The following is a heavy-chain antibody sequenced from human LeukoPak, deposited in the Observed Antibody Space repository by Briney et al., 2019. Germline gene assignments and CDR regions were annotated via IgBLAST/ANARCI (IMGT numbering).Heavy chain of an antibody. CDR1: GFTFSDYA. V-gene: IGHV3-30-3*01. J-gene: IGHJ6*02. CDR3: ARVRITMATYYHAMDV. Sequence: PGRSLRLSCVASGFTFSDYAMHWVRQAPGKGLEWVAVISYDINSKYYADSVKGRFTVSRDNSKNTLHLQMNSLRDEDSAVYSCARVRITMATYYHAMDVWGQGTTVTVSS. CDR2: ISYDINSK. D-gene: IGHD3-10*01.